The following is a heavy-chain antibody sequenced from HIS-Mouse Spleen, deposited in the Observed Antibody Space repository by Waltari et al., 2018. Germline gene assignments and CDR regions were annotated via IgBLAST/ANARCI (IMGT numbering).Heavy chain of an antibody. CDR1: GFTFSRYA. CDR2: ISYDGSNK. CDR3: ARDAPSSWYYYYYGMDV. D-gene: IGHD6-13*01. J-gene: IGHJ6*02. V-gene: IGHV3-30-3*01. Sequence: QVQLVESGGGVVQPGRSLSLSCAASGFTFSRYAMQWARQAPGKGLEWVAVISYDGSNKYYADSVKGRFTISRDNSKNTLYLQMNSLRAEDTAVYYCARDAPSSWYYYYYGMDVWGQGTTVTVSS.